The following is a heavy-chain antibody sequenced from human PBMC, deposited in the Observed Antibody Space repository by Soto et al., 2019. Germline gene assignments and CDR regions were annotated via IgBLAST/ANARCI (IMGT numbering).Heavy chain of an antibody. CDR2: MNPNSGNT. D-gene: IGHD6-19*01. J-gene: IGHJ6*04. V-gene: IGHV1-8*01. CDR1: GYTFTSYD. CDR3: ARGRRIAVAGTWYYGMDV. Sequence: QVQLVQSGAEVKKPGASVKVSCKASGYTFTSYDINWVRQATGQGLEWMGWMNPNSGNTGYAQKFQGRVTMTKNTSISTAYMELSSLRSEDTAVYYCARGRRIAVAGTWYYGMDVWGKGTTVTVSS.